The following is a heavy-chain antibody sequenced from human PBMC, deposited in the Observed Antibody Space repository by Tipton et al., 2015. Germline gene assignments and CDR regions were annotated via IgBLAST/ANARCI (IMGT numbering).Heavy chain of an antibody. J-gene: IGHJ4*02. V-gene: IGHV4-59*01. CDR2: IYYLGST. CDR3: ARARGRRGGLFDS. Sequence: LRLSCSVSGGSITTYYWSWIRQPPGKGLEWIGYIYYLGSTIYNPSFKSRVTISGDTSKTQFSLKMRSVTATDTAVYYCARARGRRGGLFDSWGQGTLVTVSS. CDR1: GGSITTYY. D-gene: IGHD4-23*01.